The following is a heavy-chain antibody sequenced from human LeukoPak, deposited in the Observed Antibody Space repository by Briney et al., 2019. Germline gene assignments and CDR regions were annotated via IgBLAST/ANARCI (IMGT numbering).Heavy chain of an antibody. V-gene: IGHV3-23*01. Sequence: GGSLRLSCAASGFTFSSYAMSWVRQAPGKGLEWVSAISGSGGSTYYADSVKGRFTISRDNAGNSLYLQMDSLRADDTAVYYCARDRSRMVRGIDALDLWGQGTMVTVSS. D-gene: IGHD3-10*01. CDR2: ISGSGGST. CDR1: GFTFSSYA. CDR3: ARDRSRMVRGIDALDL. J-gene: IGHJ3*01.